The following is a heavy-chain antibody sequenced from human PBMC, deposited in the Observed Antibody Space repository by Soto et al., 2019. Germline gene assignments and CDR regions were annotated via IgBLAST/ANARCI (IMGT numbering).Heavy chain of an antibody. V-gene: IGHV1-69*13. CDR1: GGTFSSYA. Sequence: GASVKVSCKASGGTFSSYAISWVRQAPGQGLEWMGGIIPIFGTANYAQKFQGRVTITADESTSTAYMELSSLRSEDTAVYYCAKAQLTRRYYYYGMDVWGQGTTVTVSS. CDR3: AKAQLTRRYYYYGMDV. J-gene: IGHJ6*02. D-gene: IGHD1-1*01. CDR2: IIPIFGTA.